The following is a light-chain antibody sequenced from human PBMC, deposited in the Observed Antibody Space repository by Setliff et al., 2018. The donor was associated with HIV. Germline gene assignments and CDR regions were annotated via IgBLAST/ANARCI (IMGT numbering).Light chain of an antibody. V-gene: IGLV2-14*01. J-gene: IGLJ1*01. CDR1: SSDIGSYDS. Sequence: QSALTQPASVSGSPGQSITISCTGYSSDIGSYDSISWYQQLPGKAPEVVIFDVTSRPSGVSVRFSGSKSGNTASLTISGLQAEDEGDYYCSSSTASAPDVFGTGTKVTVL. CDR3: SSSTASAPDV. CDR2: DVT.